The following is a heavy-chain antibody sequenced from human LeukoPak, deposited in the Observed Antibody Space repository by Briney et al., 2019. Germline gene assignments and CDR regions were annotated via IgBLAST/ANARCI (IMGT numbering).Heavy chain of an antibody. V-gene: IGHV1-2*02. CDR3: ARDHTIAAAGTLGY. D-gene: IGHD6-13*01. CDR1: GYTFTGYY. J-gene: IGHJ4*02. CDR2: INPNSGGT. Sequence: ASVKVSCKASGYTFTGYYMHWVRQAPGQGLEWMGWINPNSGGTNYAQKCQGRVTMTRDTSISTAYMELSRLRSDDTAVYYCARDHTIAAAGTLGYWGQGTLVTVSS.